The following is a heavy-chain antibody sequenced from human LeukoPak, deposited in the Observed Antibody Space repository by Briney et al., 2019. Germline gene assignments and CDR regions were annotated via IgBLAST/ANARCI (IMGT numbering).Heavy chain of an antibody. CDR2: FHHSGKI. J-gene: IGHJ4*02. D-gene: IGHD6-19*01. CDR3: ARGLGSGWVDF. V-gene: IGHV4-34*01. Sequence: PSETLSLTCAVFGGSFTTYYWTWIRQPPGKGLEWIGEFHHSGKINYKPSLRSRVTISLDTSKNQISLNLSSVTAADTAVYYCARGLGSGWVDFWGQGTLVTVSS. CDR1: GGSFTTYY.